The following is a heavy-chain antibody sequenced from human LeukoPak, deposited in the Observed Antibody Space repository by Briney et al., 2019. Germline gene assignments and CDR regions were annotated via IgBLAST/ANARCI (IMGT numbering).Heavy chain of an antibody. CDR1: GDSLTSGSRN. V-gene: IGHV4-61*09. J-gene: IGHJ6*04. D-gene: IGHD4-17*01. Sequence: RSSETLSLTCTVSGDSLTSGSRNWSWIRQPAGKGLEANVHFYSSTRTTYNPSLESRVTISGGTAKNQFSLKLDSVTAADTAVYFCARCMSELDYGDYAYYYHIDFWGKGTTVTVSS. CDR2: FYSSTRT. CDR3: ARCMSELDYGDYAYYYHIDF.